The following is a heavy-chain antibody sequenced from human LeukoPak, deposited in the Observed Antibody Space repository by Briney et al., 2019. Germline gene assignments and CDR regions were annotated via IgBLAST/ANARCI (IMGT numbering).Heavy chain of an antibody. Sequence: SETLSLTCTVSGGSISSSSYYWSWIRQPAGKGLEWIGRIYTSGSTNYNPSLKSRVTMSVDTSKNQFSLKLSSVTAADTAVYYCAREHPAPRGRQQTYYYYYYMGVWGKGTTVTISS. D-gene: IGHD3-10*01. CDR1: GGSISSSSYY. CDR3: AREHPAPRGRQQTYYYYYYMGV. V-gene: IGHV4-61*02. CDR2: IYTSGST. J-gene: IGHJ6*03.